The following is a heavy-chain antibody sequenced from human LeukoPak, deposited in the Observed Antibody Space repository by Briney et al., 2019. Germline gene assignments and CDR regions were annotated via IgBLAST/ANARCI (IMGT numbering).Heavy chain of an antibody. V-gene: IGHV3-30*18. J-gene: IGHJ2*01. CDR2: ISDDGRNK. CDR3: AKDADTATIIYWYFDL. CDR1: GFSFRNYG. D-gene: IGHD5-18*01. Sequence: PGGSLRLSCAASGFSFRNYGMHWVRQAPGKGLEWVAVISDDGRNKYYADSVRGRFTISRDNSKNMLYLQMNNLRPEGTAVYHCAKDADTATIIYWYFDLWGRGTLVTVSS.